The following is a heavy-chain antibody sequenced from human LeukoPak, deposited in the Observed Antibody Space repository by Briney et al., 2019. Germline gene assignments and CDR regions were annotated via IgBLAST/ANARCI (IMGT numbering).Heavy chain of an antibody. CDR1: GFTFSSYS. J-gene: IGHJ3*02. CDR2: ISGSNSYI. D-gene: IGHD3-16*01. V-gene: IGHV3-21*01. CDR3: ARGSGGAFDI. Sequence: KPGGSLRLSCAASGFTFSSYSMNWVRQAPGKGLEWVSSISGSNSYIYYADSMKGRFTISRDNAKNSLYLQMNSLRAVDTAVYYCARGSGGAFDIWGQGTMVTVSS.